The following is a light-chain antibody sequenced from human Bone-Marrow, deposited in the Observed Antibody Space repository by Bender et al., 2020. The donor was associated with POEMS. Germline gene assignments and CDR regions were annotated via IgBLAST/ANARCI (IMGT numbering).Light chain of an antibody. V-gene: IGLV1-44*01. CDR3: EAWEAYLSGGV. Sequence: QSVLTQPPSASGTPGQRVTISCSGSNSNIGTNAVNWYQQFPGTAPKLLLYSGNQRPSGVPDRFYAFKSGTSASLAISGLQSGDEAEYYCEAWEAYLSGGVFGGGTKLTVL. J-gene: IGLJ3*02. CDR1: NSNIGTNA. CDR2: SGN.